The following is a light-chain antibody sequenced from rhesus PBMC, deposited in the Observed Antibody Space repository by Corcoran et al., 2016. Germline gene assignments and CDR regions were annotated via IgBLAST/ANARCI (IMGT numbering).Light chain of an antibody. V-gene: IGKV3-40*03. Sequence: EIVMTQSPATLSLSPGETATLSCRASASVGSYLAWSQQKPGQAPKLLVHSAYFRATGIPDRFSGSGSRTEFTLTISSLEPEDVGVYHCQQYNDLLPTFGGGTKVEIK. J-gene: IGKJ4*01. CDR1: ASVGSY. CDR3: QQYNDLLPT. CDR2: SAY.